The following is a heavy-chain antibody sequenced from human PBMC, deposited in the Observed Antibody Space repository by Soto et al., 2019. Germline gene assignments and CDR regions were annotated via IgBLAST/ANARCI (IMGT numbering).Heavy chain of an antibody. J-gene: IGHJ6*02. D-gene: IGHD6-6*01. CDR2: ISSSSSTI. Sequence: PGGSLRLPCAASGFTCSSYSMNWVRQAPGKGLEWVSYISSSSSTIYYADSVKGRFTISRDNAKNSLYLQMNSLRDEDTAVYYCARPEYSSSSYGMDVWGQGTTVTVSS. V-gene: IGHV3-48*02. CDR3: ARPEYSSSSYGMDV. CDR1: GFTCSSYS.